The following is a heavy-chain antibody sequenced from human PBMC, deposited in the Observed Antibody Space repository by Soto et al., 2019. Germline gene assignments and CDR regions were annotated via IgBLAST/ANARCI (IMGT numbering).Heavy chain of an antibody. CDR1: GGSFSGYY. J-gene: IGHJ4*02. Sequence: SETLSLTCAVYGGSFSGYYWSWIRQPPGKGLEWIGEINHSGSTNYNPSLKSRVTISVDTSKNQFSLKLSSVTAADTAVYYCARGGPTLLWFGELLYDYWGQGTLVTVSS. V-gene: IGHV4-34*01. D-gene: IGHD3-10*01. CDR3: ARGGPTLLWFGELLYDY. CDR2: INHSGST.